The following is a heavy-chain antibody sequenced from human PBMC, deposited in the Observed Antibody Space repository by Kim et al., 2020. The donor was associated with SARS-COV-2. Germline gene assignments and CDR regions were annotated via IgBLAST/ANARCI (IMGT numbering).Heavy chain of an antibody. Sequence: GGSLRLSCAASGFTFSSYAMSWVRQAPGKGLEWVSAISGSGGSTYYADSVKGRFTISRDNSKNTLYLQMNSLRAEDTAVYYCANGGKYSSSWSSYYYYYGMDVWGQGTTVTVSS. D-gene: IGHD6-13*01. CDR3: ANGGKYSSSWSSYYYYYGMDV. J-gene: IGHJ6*02. CDR2: ISGSGGST. V-gene: IGHV3-23*01. CDR1: GFTFSSYA.